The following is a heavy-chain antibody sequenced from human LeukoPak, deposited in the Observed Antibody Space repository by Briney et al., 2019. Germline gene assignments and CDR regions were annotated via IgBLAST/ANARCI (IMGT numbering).Heavy chain of an antibody. CDR2: INPNSGGT. J-gene: IGHJ5*02. D-gene: IGHD6-19*01. CDR1: GHTFSGYY. CDR3: AREVTAVAVNWFDP. V-gene: IGHV1-2*02. Sequence: ASVKVSCKASGHTFSGYYLHWVRQAPGQGLEWMGWINPNSGGTNYAQKFQGRVTMSRDTSISTAYMELSRLRSDDTAVYYCAREVTAVAVNWFDPWGQGTLDTVSS.